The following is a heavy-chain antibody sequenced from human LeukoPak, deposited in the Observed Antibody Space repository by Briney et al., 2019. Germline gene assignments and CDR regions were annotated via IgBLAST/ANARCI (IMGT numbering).Heavy chain of an antibody. CDR1: GYSFTTYW. D-gene: IGHD1-26*01. CDR2: IHPGDSDI. J-gene: IGHJ4*02. Sequence: NLGESLKISCKGSGYSFTTYWIGWVRQMPGKGLEWMGIIHPGDSDITYSPSFQGQVTISADKSISTAYLQWSSLKTSDTAMYYCAKPPHARGKYVDNWGQGTLVTVSS. V-gene: IGHV5-51*01. CDR3: AKPPHARGKYVDN.